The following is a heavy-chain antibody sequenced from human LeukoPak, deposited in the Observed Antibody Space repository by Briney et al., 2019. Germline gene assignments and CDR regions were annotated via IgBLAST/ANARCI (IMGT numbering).Heavy chain of an antibody. D-gene: IGHD6-19*01. Sequence: GSLRLSCAASGVTSSNYWMHWVRQAPGEGLVWVSRINGDGRSTHYADSVQGRFTISRDNAKDTVYLQMNSLRAEDTAVYYCARVSIGWYSFDYWGQGTLVTVSS. V-gene: IGHV3-74*01. CDR1: GVTSSNYW. CDR3: ARVSIGWYSFDY. J-gene: IGHJ4*02. CDR2: INGDGRST.